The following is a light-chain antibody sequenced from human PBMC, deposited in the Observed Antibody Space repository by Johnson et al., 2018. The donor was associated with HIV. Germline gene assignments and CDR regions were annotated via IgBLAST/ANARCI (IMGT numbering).Light chain of an antibody. CDR1: SSNIGNNY. CDR2: DNN. V-gene: IGLV1-51*01. J-gene: IGLJ1*01. Sequence: QSVLTQPPSVSAAPGQKVTISCSGSSSNIGNNYVSWYQQLPGTAPKLLIYDNNKRPSGIPDRFSGSKSGTSATLGITGLQTGDEADYYCGTWDTSRSATYVFGTVTKGTVL. CDR3: GTWDTSRSATYV.